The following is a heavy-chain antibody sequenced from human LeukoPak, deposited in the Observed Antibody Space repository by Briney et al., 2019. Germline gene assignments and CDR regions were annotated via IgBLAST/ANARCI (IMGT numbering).Heavy chain of an antibody. V-gene: IGHV3-74*01. Sequence: PGESLRLSCAASGFTFGSHWMHWVRQAPGKGLEWLSRISSDGTSTTYGDSVKGRFSISRDNAKNMLFLQMNSLRAEDTAVYYCTESWWSQGVDHWGQGTLVTVSS. CDR2: ISSDGTST. J-gene: IGHJ4*02. CDR1: GFTFGSHW. CDR3: TESWWSQGVDH. D-gene: IGHD2-8*02.